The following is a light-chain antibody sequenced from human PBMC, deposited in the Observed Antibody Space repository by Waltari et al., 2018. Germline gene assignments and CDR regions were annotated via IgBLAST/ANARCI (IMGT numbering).Light chain of an antibody. V-gene: IGLV1-47*01. CDR2: RNN. CDR3: AAWDDSLSVWV. J-gene: IGLJ3*02. Sequence: QSVLTQPPSASGTPGQRVTISCSGSSSNIGRNYVYWYQQLPGTAPKLLIYRNNHRPSGVLDRFSGSKAGTSASLAISGLRSEDEADYYCAAWDDSLSVWVFGGGTKLTVL. CDR1: SSNIGRNY.